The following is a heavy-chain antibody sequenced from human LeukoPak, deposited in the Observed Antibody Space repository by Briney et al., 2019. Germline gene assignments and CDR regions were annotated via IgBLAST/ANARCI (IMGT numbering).Heavy chain of an antibody. Sequence: SGGSLRLSCAASGFTFSSYAMHWVRQAPGKGLEWVAVISYDGSNKYYADSVKGRFTISRDNSKNTLYLQMNSLRAEDTAVYYCARDSATAPFDYWGQGTLVTVSS. CDR1: GFTFSSYA. V-gene: IGHV3-30-3*01. D-gene: IGHD5-12*01. CDR3: ARDSATAPFDY. J-gene: IGHJ4*02. CDR2: ISYDGSNK.